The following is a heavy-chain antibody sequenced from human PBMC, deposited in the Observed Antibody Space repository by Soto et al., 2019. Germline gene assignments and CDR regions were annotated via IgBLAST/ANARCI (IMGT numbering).Heavy chain of an antibody. CDR1: GFTFSSYT. Sequence: EVQLVESGGGLVQPGGSLRLSCAASGFTFSSYTMNWVRQAPGKGLEWVSYISRSSTTIYYADSVKGRFTISRDNAKNSLYLKMNSLRDEDTAVYYCARDGGQQLVFDSWGQGTLVTVSS. CDR2: ISRSSTTI. J-gene: IGHJ4*02. D-gene: IGHD6-13*01. V-gene: IGHV3-48*02. CDR3: ARDGGQQLVFDS.